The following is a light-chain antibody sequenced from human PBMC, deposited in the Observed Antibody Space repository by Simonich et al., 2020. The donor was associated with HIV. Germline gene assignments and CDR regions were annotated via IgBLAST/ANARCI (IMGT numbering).Light chain of an antibody. CDR1: SGSVSTSYY. CDR3: VLYMGSGISV. J-gene: IGLJ3*02. CDR2: NTN. Sequence: QTVVTQEPSFSVSPGGTVTLTCGLSSGSVSTSYYPSWYQQTPGQAPRPLIYNTNTRSSGVPDRFSGSILGNKAALTITGAQADDESDYYCVLYMGSGISVFGGGTKLTVL. V-gene: IGLV8-61*01.